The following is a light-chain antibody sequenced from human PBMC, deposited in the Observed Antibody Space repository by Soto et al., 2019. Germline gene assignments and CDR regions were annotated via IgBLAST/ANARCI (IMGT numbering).Light chain of an antibody. Sequence: QSVLTQPPSASGTPGQRVTISCFGSSSNIGRNYVYWYQQLPGTAPKLLIYRANQRPSGVPDRFSGSKSGTSASLAISGLRSEDEADYYCASWDDSLSGPRVVFGGGTKLTVL. J-gene: IGLJ2*01. CDR1: SSNIGRNY. V-gene: IGLV1-47*01. CDR3: ASWDDSLSGPRVV. CDR2: RAN.